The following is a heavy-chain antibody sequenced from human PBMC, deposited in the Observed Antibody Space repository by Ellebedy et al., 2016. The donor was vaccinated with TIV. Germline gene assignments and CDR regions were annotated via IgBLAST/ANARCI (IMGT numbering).Heavy chain of an antibody. Sequence: GGSLRLSCAASGFIFSDYYMNWIRQAPGKGLEWVANIKQDGSEKYYVDSVKGRFTISRDNAKNSLYLQMNSLRAEDTAVYYCAKDRYYGSGSYSDYWGQGTLVTVSS. D-gene: IGHD3-10*01. CDR2: IKQDGSEK. CDR3: AKDRYYGSGSYSDY. CDR1: GFIFSDYY. J-gene: IGHJ4*02. V-gene: IGHV3-7*03.